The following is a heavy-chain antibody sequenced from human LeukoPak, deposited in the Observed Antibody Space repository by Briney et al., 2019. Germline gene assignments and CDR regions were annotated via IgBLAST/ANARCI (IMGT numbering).Heavy chain of an antibody. CDR3: ARGPLNEYSSSSGYYYYGVDV. D-gene: IGHD6-6*01. J-gene: IGHJ6*02. CDR2: ISTSSSYM. CDR1: GLTFRSYS. Sequence: GGSLRLSCAASGLTFRSYSMNWVRQAPGKGLERVSSISTSSSYMYYVDSVKGRFTISRDNAKNSLYLQMNSLRAEDTAVYFCARGPLNEYSSSSGYYYYGVDVWGQGTTVTVSS. V-gene: IGHV3-21*01.